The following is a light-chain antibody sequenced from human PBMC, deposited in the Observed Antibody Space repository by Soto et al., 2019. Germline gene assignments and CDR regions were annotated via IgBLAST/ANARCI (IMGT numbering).Light chain of an antibody. V-gene: IGKV4-1*01. J-gene: IGKJ5*01. CDR1: QSVLYSSNNKNY. Sequence: DIVMTQSPDSLAVSLGERATINCKSSQSVLYSSNNKNYLAWYQQKPGQPPKLLIYWASTRESGVPDRFSGSRSGTDFTLTISSLEPEDFAVYYCQQRSNWPPSITFGQGTRLEIK. CDR3: QQRSNWPPSIT. CDR2: WAS.